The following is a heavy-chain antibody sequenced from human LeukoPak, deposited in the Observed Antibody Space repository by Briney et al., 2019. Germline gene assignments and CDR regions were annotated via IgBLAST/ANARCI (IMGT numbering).Heavy chain of an antibody. Sequence: MASETLSLTCTVSGGSISHYYWSWVRQPAGKGLQWIGRIHSTGNTDSHPSLRSRVTMSVDTSTNQFFLNLTSVTAADTAVYYCARGPVYVPGTITGMDVWGTEATVTVSS. V-gene: IGHV4-4*07. CDR2: IHSTGNT. J-gene: IGHJ6*04. CDR1: GGSISHYY. D-gene: IGHD1-20*01. CDR3: ARGPVYVPGTITGMDV.